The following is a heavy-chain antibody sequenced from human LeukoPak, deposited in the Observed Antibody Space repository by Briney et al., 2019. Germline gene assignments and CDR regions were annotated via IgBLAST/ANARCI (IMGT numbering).Heavy chain of an antibody. J-gene: IGHJ4*02. Sequence: GRSLRLSCAASGFTFSSYGMHWVRQAPGKGLEWVSSISSSSSYIYYADSVKGRFTISRDNAKNSLYLQMNSLRAEDTAVYYCAGYCSGGSCPDYWGQGTLVTVSS. V-gene: IGHV3-21*01. CDR1: GFTFSSYG. CDR3: AGYCSGGSCPDY. CDR2: ISSSSSYI. D-gene: IGHD2-15*01.